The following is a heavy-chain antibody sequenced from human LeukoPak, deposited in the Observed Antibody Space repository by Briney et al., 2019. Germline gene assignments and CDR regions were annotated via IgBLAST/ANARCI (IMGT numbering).Heavy chain of an antibody. CDR1: GGSISSSSYY. Sequence: SETLSLTCTVSGGSISSSSYYWGWIRQPPGKGLEWIGSIYYSGSTYYNPSLKSRVTISVDTSKNQFSLKLSSVTAADTAVYYCAREIVVVTAMLRIGYYYGMDVWGQGTTVTVS. D-gene: IGHD2-21*02. V-gene: IGHV4-39*07. CDR3: AREIVVVTAMLRIGYYYGMDV. CDR2: IYYSGST. J-gene: IGHJ6*02.